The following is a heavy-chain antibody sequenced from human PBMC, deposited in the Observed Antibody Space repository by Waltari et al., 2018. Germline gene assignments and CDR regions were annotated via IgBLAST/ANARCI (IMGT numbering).Heavy chain of an antibody. V-gene: IGHV3-74*01. CDR2: IHSDGRST. J-gene: IGHJ4*02. Sequence: EVQLVESGGGLIQPGGSLRLSCAASGFSISGYWMHWVRLPPGKGLVWDARIHSDGRSTSYVDSVRGRFTVSRDNAKNTVYLQMNRLRADDTGVYFCARDGLGSSHDYWGQGTLVTVSS. D-gene: IGHD6-6*01. CDR1: GFSISGYW. CDR3: ARDGLGSSHDY.